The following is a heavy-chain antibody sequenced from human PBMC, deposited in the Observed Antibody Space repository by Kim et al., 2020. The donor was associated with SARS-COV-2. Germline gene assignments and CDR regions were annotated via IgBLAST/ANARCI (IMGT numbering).Heavy chain of an antibody. CDR2: TFYRSKSYN. J-gene: IGHJ4*02. Sequence: SQTLSLTCAISGDSVSSNSAAWNWVRPSPSRGLEWLGRTFYRSKSYNEYALSVKSRITINPDTSKNQFSLQLNSVTPEDTALYYCAREDYVGDSRGFDYWGQATLVTVSS. CDR3: AREDYVGDSRGFDY. V-gene: IGHV6-1*01. D-gene: IGHD2-21*02. CDR1: GDSVSSNSAA.